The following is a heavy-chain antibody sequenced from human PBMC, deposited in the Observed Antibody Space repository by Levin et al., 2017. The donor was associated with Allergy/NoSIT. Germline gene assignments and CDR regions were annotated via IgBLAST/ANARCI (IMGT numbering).Heavy chain of an antibody. CDR2: INHSGST. D-gene: IGHD2-2*01. CDR3: ARQAGYCSSTSCYGGTGMGYYYYYMDV. V-gene: IGHV4-34*01. J-gene: IGHJ6*03. CDR1: GGSFSGYY. Sequence: SETLSLTCAVYGGSFSGYYWSWIRQPPGKGLEWIGEINHSGSTNYNPSLKSRVTISVDTSKNQFSLKLSSVTAADTAVYYCARQAGYCSSTSCYGGTGMGYYYYYMDVWGKGTTVTVSS.